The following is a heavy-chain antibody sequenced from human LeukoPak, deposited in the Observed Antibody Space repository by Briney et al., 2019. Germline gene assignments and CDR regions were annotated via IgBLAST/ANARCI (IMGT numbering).Heavy chain of an antibody. CDR2: INPSGGST. Sequence: ASVKVSCKASGYTFTSYYMHWVRQAPGQGLEWMGIINPSGGSTSYAQKFQGRVTMTRDTSTSTVYMELSSLRSEDTAVYYCARAPFVYYGLGSYNFDYWGQGTLVTVSS. CDR3: ARAPFVYYGLGSYNFDY. CDR1: GYTFTSYY. V-gene: IGHV1-46*01. J-gene: IGHJ4*02. D-gene: IGHD3-10*01.